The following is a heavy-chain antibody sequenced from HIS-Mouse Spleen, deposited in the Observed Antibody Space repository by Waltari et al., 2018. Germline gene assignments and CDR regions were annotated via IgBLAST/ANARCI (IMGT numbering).Heavy chain of an antibody. CDR2: IYYSGST. Sequence: QLQLQESGPGLVKPSETLSLTCTVSGGSISSSSYYWGWIRQPPGKGVEWIGRIYYSGSTYDHPSLESRVTISVDTSKTQFSLKLSSVTAADTAVYYCAREIPYSSSWYDWYFDLWGRGTLVTVSS. CDR1: GGSISSSSYY. D-gene: IGHD6-13*01. CDR3: AREIPYSSSWYDWYFDL. J-gene: IGHJ2*01. V-gene: IGHV4-39*07.